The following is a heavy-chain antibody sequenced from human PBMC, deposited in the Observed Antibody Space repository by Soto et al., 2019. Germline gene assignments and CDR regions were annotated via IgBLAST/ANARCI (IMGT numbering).Heavy chain of an antibody. D-gene: IGHD6-13*01. CDR3: TRSIITTAGTDAFDL. CDR2: INPSSGGT. V-gene: IGHV1-46*03. J-gene: IGHJ3*01. Sequence: QVQLVQSGAEVKKPGASVRVSCKASGYTFTSYYIHWVRQAPGHGPEWMGMINPSSGGTDYAQKFQGRVNMTRDTSTSTVYMELSSLRSEDTAVYYCTRSIITTAGTDAFDLWGQGTLVTVSS. CDR1: GYTFTSYY.